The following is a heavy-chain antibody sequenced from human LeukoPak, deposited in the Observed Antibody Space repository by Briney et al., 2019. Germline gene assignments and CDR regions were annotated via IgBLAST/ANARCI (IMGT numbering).Heavy chain of an antibody. CDR3: ASQLSQGRIYYYYGMDV. J-gene: IGHJ6*02. CDR1: GFTFSSYA. D-gene: IGHD2/OR15-2a*01. Sequence: GGSLRLSCAASGFTFSSYAMHWVRQAPGKGLEWVAVISYDGSNKYYADSVKGRFTISRDNSKNTLYLQMNSLRAEDTAVYYCASQLSQGRIYYYYGMDVWGQGTTVTVSS. CDR2: ISYDGSNK. V-gene: IGHV3-30-3*01.